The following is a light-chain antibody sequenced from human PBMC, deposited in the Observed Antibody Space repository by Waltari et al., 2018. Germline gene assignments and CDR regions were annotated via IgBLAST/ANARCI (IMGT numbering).Light chain of an antibody. Sequence: DIVMTQSPDSLAVSLGERATINCKSSQSVFYASNNNNYLAWYQQKSGQPPTLLIYWASSRGSGVPDRFSGSGSGTDFTLTISNLQLEDVAVYYCQQYFLTPFTFGPGTKVEIK. CDR3: QQYFLTPFT. J-gene: IGKJ3*01. CDR2: WAS. V-gene: IGKV4-1*01. CDR1: QSVFYASNNNNY.